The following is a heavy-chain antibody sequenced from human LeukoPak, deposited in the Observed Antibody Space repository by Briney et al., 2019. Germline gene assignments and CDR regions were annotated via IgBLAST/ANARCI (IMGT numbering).Heavy chain of an antibody. D-gene: IGHD3-9*01. CDR2: INPNSGGT. Sequence: ASVKVSCKASGYTFTGYYTHWVRQAPGQGLEWMGWINPNSGGTNYAQKFQGRVTMTRDTSISTAYMELSRLRSDDTAVYYCAAAFDWLFRFDYWGQGTLVTVSS. J-gene: IGHJ4*02. V-gene: IGHV1-2*02. CDR1: GYTFTGYY. CDR3: AAAFDWLFRFDY.